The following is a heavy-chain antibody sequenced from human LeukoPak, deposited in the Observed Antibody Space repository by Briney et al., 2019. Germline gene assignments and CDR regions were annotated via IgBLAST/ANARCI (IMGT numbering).Heavy chain of an antibody. J-gene: IGHJ5*02. Sequence: PGGSLRLSCAASGFTFSTYGMSWVRQAPGKGLEWVSGISGSGGSTYYADSVKGRFTISRDNAKNSLYLQMNSLRAEDTAVYYCARDLGYCSGGSCYSGRYHWGQGTLVTVSS. CDR2: ISGSGGST. CDR1: GFTFSTYG. CDR3: ARDLGYCSGGSCYSGRYH. D-gene: IGHD2-15*01. V-gene: IGHV3-23*01.